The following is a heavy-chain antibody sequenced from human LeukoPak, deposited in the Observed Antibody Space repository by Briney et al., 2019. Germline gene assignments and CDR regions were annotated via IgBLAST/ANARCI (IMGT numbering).Heavy chain of an antibody. J-gene: IGHJ4*02. CDR2: IYYSGST. V-gene: IGHV4-39*07. CDR1: GGSISSSSYY. D-gene: IGHD3-3*01. CDR3: ARGDFWSGYYTPFDY. Sequence: SETLSLTCTVSGGSISSSSYYWGWIRQPPGKGLEWIGSIYYSGSTYYNPSLKSRVTISVDTSKNQFSLKLSSVTAADTAVYYCARGDFWSGYYTPFDYWGQGTLVTVSS.